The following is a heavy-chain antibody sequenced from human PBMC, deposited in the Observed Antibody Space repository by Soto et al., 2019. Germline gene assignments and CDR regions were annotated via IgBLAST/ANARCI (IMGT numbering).Heavy chain of an antibody. D-gene: IGHD3-9*01. Sequence: SETLSLTCAVYGGSFSGYYWSWIRQPPGKGLEWIGEINHSGSTNYNPSLKSRVTISVDTSKNQFSLKLSSVTAADTAVYYCARGQELYDILTGYYYYYGMDVWGQGTTVT. J-gene: IGHJ6*02. CDR1: GGSFSGYY. V-gene: IGHV4-34*01. CDR3: ARGQELYDILTGYYYYYGMDV. CDR2: INHSGST.